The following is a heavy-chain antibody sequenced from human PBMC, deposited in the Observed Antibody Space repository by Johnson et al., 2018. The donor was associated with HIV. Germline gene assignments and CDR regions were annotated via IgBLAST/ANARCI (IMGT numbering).Heavy chain of an antibody. V-gene: IGHV3-13*01. J-gene: IGHJ3*02. CDR3: ARGPWAFDI. CDR2: ISGTAGDT. Sequence: MLLVESGGGLVQPGGSLRLSCAASGFTFSSYAMSWVRQAPGKGLEWVSAISGTAGDTYYPGSVKGRFTISRENAKNSLYLQMNSLRAGDTAVYYCARGPWAFDIWGQGTMVTVSS. CDR1: GFTFSSYA.